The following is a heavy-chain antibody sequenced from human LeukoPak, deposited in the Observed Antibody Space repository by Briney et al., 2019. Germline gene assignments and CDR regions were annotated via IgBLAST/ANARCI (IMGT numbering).Heavy chain of an antibody. CDR3: ARALSGTYGLFQH. CDR1: SGSITGYY. D-gene: IGHD1-26*01. V-gene: IGHV4-59*01. Sequence: SETLSLTCTVSSGSITGYYWSWIRQPPGEGLEWIGYIYYTGSTYYNPSLRSRVTISVDTSKNQFSLNLNSVTAADTAVYYCARALSGTYGLFQHWGQGTLVTVSS. CDR2: IYYTGST. J-gene: IGHJ1*01.